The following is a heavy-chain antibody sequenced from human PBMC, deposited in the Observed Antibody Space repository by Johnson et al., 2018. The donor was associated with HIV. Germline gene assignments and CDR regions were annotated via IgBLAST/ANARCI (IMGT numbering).Heavy chain of an antibody. CDR1: GFTFDDYA. V-gene: IGHV3-9*01. CDR3: ARGFRSAFVDSFDI. J-gene: IGHJ3*02. CDR2: ISWNSGTI. D-gene: IGHD3-3*01. Sequence: VQLVESGGGLVQPGRSLRLSCAASGFTFDDYAMHWVRQAPGKGLEWVLGISWNSGTIGYVDSVEGRFTISRDNAKNSLYLQMDSLRVEDTAVYYCARGFRSAFVDSFDIWGQGTMVTVSS.